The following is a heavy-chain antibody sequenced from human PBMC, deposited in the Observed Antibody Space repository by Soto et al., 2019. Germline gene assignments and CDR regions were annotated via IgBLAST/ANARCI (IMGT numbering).Heavy chain of an antibody. J-gene: IGHJ3*02. Sequence: SVKVSCKASGGTFSSYAISWVRQAPGQGLEWMGGIIPIFGTANYAQKFQGRVTITADESTSTAYMELSSLRSEDTAVYYCARDRRYYYDSSGYPPTSDAFDIWGQGTMVTVSS. CDR3: ARDRRYYYDSSGYPPTSDAFDI. CDR2: IIPIFGTA. CDR1: GGTFSSYA. V-gene: IGHV1-69*13. D-gene: IGHD3-22*01.